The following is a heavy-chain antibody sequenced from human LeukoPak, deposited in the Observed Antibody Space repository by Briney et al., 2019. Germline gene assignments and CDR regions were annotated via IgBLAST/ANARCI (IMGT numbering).Heavy chain of an antibody. J-gene: IGHJ4*02. CDR1: GGSISSYY. Sequence: SETLSLTCTVSGGSISSYYWSWIRQPPGKGLEWIGYIYYSGSTNYNPSLESRVTISVDTSKNQFSLKLSSVTAADTAVYYCARGGHLSYYYDSSGYYPDFDYWGQGTLVTVSS. CDR2: IYYSGST. V-gene: IGHV4-59*01. D-gene: IGHD3-22*01. CDR3: ARGGHLSYYYDSSGYYPDFDY.